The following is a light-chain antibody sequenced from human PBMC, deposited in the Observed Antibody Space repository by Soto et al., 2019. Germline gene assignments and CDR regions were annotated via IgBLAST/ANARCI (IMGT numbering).Light chain of an antibody. J-gene: IGLJ2*01. Sequence: QLVLTQSPSASASLGASVKLTCTLSSGHSNYAIAWHQQQPEKGPRYLMKLNSDGSHTKGDGIADRFSGSSSGAERYLTISSLQSEDEADYYCQTRDTAYVVFGAGTKVTVL. CDR2: LNSDGSH. V-gene: IGLV4-69*01. CDR3: QTRDTAYVV. CDR1: SGHSNYA.